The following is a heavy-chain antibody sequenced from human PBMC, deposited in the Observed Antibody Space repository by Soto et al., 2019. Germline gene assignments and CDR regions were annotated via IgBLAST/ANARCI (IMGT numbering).Heavy chain of an antibody. V-gene: IGHV1-46*01. CDR2: INPSDGST. D-gene: IGHD2-2*01. CDR1: GYTFTTYY. J-gene: IGHJ5*02. Sequence: VKVSCKASGYTFTTYYMHWVRQAPGQGLGWMGLINPSDGSTNYAQKFQGRVTMTRDTSTSTVYMELSSLRSEDTAMYYCARDKEEGSTSFWCDPWGQGTLVTVSS. CDR3: ARDKEEGSTSFWCDP.